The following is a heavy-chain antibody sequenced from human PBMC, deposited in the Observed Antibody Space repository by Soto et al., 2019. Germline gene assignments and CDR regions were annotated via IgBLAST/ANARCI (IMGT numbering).Heavy chain of an antibody. CDR1: GYTFTSYY. Sequence: ASVKVSCKASGYTFTSYYMHWVRQAPGQGLEWMGIINPSGGSTSYAQKFQGRVTMTRDTSTSTVYMELSSLRSEDTAVYYCARDSWNFYDCSSTSCRDYYYYGMDVWGQGTTVTVSS. J-gene: IGHJ6*01. V-gene: IGHV1-46*03. CDR3: ARDSWNFYDCSSTSCRDYYYYGMDV. CDR2: INPSGGST. D-gene: IGHD2-2*01.